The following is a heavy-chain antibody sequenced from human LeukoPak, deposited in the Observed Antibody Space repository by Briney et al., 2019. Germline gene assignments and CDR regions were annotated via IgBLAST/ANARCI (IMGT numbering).Heavy chain of an antibody. J-gene: IGHJ5*02. CDR3: TTVSGFRFDP. D-gene: IGHD1-1*01. CDR1: GFTFSSYS. V-gene: IGHV3-48*02. CDR2: ISSSSSTI. Sequence: AGGSLRLSCAASGFTFSSYSMNWVRQAPGKGLEWVSYISSSSSTIYYADSVKGRFTISRDNAKNSLYLQMSSLRDEDTAVYYCTTVSGFRFDPWGQGTLVTVSS.